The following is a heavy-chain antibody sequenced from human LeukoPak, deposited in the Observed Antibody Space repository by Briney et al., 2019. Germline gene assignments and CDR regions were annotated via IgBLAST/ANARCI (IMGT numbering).Heavy chain of an antibody. J-gene: IGHJ4*02. CDR2: IRSKANSYAT. CDR1: GFTFSSYA. V-gene: IGHV3-73*01. D-gene: IGHD6-13*01. Sequence: GGSLRLSCAASGFTFSSYAMSWVRQAPGKGLEWVGRIRSKANSYATAYAASVKGRFTISRDDSKNTAYLQMNSLKTEDTAVYYCTSGLIAASGTNFDYWGQGTLVTVSS. CDR3: TSGLIAASGTNFDY.